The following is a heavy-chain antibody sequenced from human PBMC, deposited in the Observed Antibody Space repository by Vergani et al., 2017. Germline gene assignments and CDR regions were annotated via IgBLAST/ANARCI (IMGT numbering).Heavy chain of an antibody. Sequence: VQLVESGGGVVQPGRSLRLSCAASGFTFSSYSMNWVRQAPGKGLEWVSSISSSSSYIYYADSVKGRFTIARDNAKNSLYLQMNSLRAEDTAVYYCARAFEYYDFWSGYYYWYFDLWGRGTLVTVYS. CDR2: ISSSSSYI. CDR3: ARAFEYYDFWSGYYYWYFDL. V-gene: IGHV3-21*01. J-gene: IGHJ2*01. D-gene: IGHD3-3*01. CDR1: GFTFSSYS.